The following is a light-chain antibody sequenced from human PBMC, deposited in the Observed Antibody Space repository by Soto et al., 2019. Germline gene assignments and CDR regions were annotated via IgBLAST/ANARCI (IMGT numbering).Light chain of an antibody. Sequence: DILITQSTDSLAVSLGERAPINCKSSPTVLDSSNNKDFLTWYQQKPGQPPKLLIYWASTREFGVPDRFSGSGSGTDFTLTISSLQAEDVAVYYCQQYYSTPRTFGHGTKVDIK. CDR2: WAS. CDR3: QQYYSTPRT. J-gene: IGKJ1*01. CDR1: PTVLDSSNNKDF. V-gene: IGKV4-1*01.